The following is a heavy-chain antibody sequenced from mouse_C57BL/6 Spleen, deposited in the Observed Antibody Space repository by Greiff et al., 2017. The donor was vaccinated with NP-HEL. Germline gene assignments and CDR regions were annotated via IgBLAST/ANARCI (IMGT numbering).Heavy chain of an antibody. CDR3: ARRELLYFDY. J-gene: IGHJ2*01. V-gene: IGHV1-81*01. CDR2: IYPRSGNT. Sequence: VQRVESGAELARPGASVKLSCKASGYTFTSYGISWVKQRTGQGLEWIGEIYPRSGNTYYNEKFKGKATLTADKSSSTAYMELRSLTSEDSAVYFCARRELLYFDYWGQGTTLTVSS. CDR1: GYTFTSYG.